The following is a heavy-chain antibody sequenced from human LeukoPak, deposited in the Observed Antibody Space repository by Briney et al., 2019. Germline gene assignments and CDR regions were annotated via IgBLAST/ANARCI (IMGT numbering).Heavy chain of an antibody. D-gene: IGHD3-22*01. CDR2: SRNKANSYST. CDR1: GFTFSDYF. Sequence: QSGGSLRLSCAASGFTFSDYFIDWVRQAPGKGLEWVGRSRNKANSYSTAYAASVKGRFIISRDDSKNSVYLQMNSLKTEDTAVYYCARANTEAGYSLDYWGQGTLVTVSS. J-gene: IGHJ4*02. V-gene: IGHV3-72*01. CDR3: ARANTEAGYSLDY.